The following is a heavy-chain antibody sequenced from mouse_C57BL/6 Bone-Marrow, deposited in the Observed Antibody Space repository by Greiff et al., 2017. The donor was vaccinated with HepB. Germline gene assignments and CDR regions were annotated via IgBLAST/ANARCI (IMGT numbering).Heavy chain of an antibody. CDR3: TEGGYYGSSYCWYFDV. Sequence: DVQLQESGAELVRPGASVKLSCTASGFNIKDDYMHWVKQRPEQGLEWIGWIDPENGDTEYASKFQGKATITADTSSNTAYLQLSSLTSEDTAVYYCTEGGYYGSSYCWYFDVWGTGTTVTVSS. V-gene: IGHV14-4*01. J-gene: IGHJ1*03. D-gene: IGHD1-1*01. CDR2: IDPENGDT. CDR1: GFNIKDDY.